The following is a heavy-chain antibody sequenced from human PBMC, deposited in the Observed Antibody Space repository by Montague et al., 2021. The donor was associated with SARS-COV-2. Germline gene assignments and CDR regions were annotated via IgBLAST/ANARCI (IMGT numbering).Heavy chain of an antibody. CDR3: ARVPDYYDSSGYYYDAFDI. CDR2: INHSGST. J-gene: IGHJ3*02. V-gene: IGHV4-34*01. D-gene: IGHD3-22*01. CDR1: GGSFSGYY. Sequence: SETLSLTCAVYGGSFSGYYWSWIRQPPGKGLEWIGEINHSGSTNYNPSLKSRVTISVGTSKNQFSLKLSSVTAADTAVYYCARVPDYYDSSGYYYDAFDIWGQGTMVTVSS.